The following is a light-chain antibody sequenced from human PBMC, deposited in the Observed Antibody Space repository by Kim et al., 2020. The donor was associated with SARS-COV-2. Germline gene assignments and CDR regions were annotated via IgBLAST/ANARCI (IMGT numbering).Light chain of an antibody. CDR3: QQYNSLWK. CDR1: QSISSW. V-gene: IGKV1-5*03. J-gene: IGKJ1*01. Sequence: DIQMTQSPSTLSASVGDRVTITCRASQSISSWLAWYQQKPGKAPKLLIYKASSLESGVPSRFSGSGSGTEFTLTISSLQPVDFATYYCQQYNSLWKFGQGTKVEIK. CDR2: KAS.